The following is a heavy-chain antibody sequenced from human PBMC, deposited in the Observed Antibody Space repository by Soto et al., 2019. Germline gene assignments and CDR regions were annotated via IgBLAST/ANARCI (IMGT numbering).Heavy chain of an antibody. CDR3: TRSFGESPREFDP. CDR2: IRSKANSYAT. Sequence: GGSLRLSCAASGFTFSGSAMHWVRQASGKGLEWVGRIRSKANSYATAYAASVKGRFTISRDDSKNTAYLQMNSLKTEDTAVYYCTRSFGESPREFDPWGQGTLVTVSS. V-gene: IGHV3-73*01. D-gene: IGHD3-10*01. J-gene: IGHJ5*02. CDR1: GFTFSGSA.